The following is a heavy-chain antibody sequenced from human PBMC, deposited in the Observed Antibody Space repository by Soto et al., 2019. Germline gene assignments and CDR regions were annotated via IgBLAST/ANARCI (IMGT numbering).Heavy chain of an antibody. V-gene: IGHV3-21*01. CDR2: ISSSSSYI. J-gene: IGHJ4*02. CDR3: ARAGGWDIVVVPAAFYFDY. D-gene: IGHD2-2*01. Sequence: GGSLRLSCAASGFTFSSYSMNWVRQAPGKGLEWVSSISSSSSYIYYADSVKGRFTISRDNAKNSLYLQMNSLRAEDTAVYYCARAGGWDIVVVPAAFYFDYWGQGTLVTVSS. CDR1: GFTFSSYS.